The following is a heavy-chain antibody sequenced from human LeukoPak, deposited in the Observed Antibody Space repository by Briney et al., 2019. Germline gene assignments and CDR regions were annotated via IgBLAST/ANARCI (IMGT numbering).Heavy chain of an antibody. Sequence: SLRLSCAVSGFIFEDYAMHWVRQVPGKGLEWVSSITSNSGYVAYADSVKGRFSISRDNAKNSLYLQMNSLRSEDMAVYYCVQDSYAISSSGSTFAYWGQGTVVTVSS. J-gene: IGHJ4*02. D-gene: IGHD6-13*01. V-gene: IGHV3-9*03. CDR1: GFIFEDYA. CDR3: VQDSYAISSSGSTFAY. CDR2: ITSNSGYV.